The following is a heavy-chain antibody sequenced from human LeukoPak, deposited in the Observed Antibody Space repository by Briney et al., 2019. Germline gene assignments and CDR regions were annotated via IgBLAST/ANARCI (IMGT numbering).Heavy chain of an antibody. CDR3: ARAPVAAAGTSNYFDY. CDR1: GYTFTGYY. Sequence: ASVKVSCKASGYTFTGYYMHWVRQAPGQGLEWMGGINPNSGGTNYAQKFQGRVTMTRDTSISTAYMELSRLRSDDTAVYYCARAPVAAAGTSNYFDYWGQGTLVTVSS. D-gene: IGHD6-13*01. V-gene: IGHV1-2*02. J-gene: IGHJ4*02. CDR2: INPNSGGT.